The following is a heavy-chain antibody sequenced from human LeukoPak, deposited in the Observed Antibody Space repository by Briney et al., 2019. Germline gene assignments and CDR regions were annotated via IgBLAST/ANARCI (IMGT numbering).Heavy chain of an antibody. J-gene: IGHJ4*02. CDR2: ISSSGDTI. Sequence: PGGSLRLSCAASGFTFSDCYMTWIRQAPGKGLEWVSYISSSGDTIYYADSVKGRFTISRDNAKSSLYLQMNSLRAEDTAVYYCARDREYYVSGSYPRHWGQGTLVTVSS. D-gene: IGHD3-10*01. CDR1: GFTFSDCY. CDR3: ARDREYYVSGSYPRH. V-gene: IGHV3-11*04.